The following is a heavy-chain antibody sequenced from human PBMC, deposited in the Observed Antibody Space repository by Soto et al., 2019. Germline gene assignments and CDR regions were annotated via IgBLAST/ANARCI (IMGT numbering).Heavy chain of an antibody. Sequence: QVHLVESGGGVDQPGRSLRLSCEASGFTFNSYPIHWVRQAPGKGLEWVAVISYDGRNDYYGDSVRGRFTISRDNSKNTVYLQMNSLTPEDTAVYYCARDPYFDYWGQGTLVTVSS. CDR1: GFTFNSYP. CDR2: ISYDGRND. J-gene: IGHJ4*02. V-gene: IGHV3-30*04. CDR3: ARDPYFDY.